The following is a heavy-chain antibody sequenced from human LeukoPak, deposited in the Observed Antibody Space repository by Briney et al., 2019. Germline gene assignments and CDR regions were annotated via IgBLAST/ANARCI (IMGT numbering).Heavy chain of an antibody. Sequence: GGSLRLSCAASGFTFSSYSMNWVRQAPGKGLEWVSSISSSSSYIYYADSVKGRFTISRDNTKNSLYLQMNSLRAEDTAVYYCARGHLLEWLNTFDYWGQGTLVTVSS. V-gene: IGHV3-21*01. J-gene: IGHJ4*02. CDR3: ARGHLLEWLNTFDY. D-gene: IGHD3-3*01. CDR1: GFTFSSYS. CDR2: ISSSSSYI.